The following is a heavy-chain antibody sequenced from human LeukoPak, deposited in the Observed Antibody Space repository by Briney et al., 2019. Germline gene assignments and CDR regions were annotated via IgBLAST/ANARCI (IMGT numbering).Heavy chain of an antibody. Sequence: SETLSLTCTVSGGSISSSNYYWGWIRQPPGKGLERNGTIYYSGSRYYNPSLKSRVTISVDTYKRQFSVRMSYVSAPDAAVYYCARLRVAVAGSLYQGTFYFDYWGQGTMVTVSS. D-gene: IGHD6-19*01. CDR2: IYYSGSR. V-gene: IGHV4-39*01. CDR3: ARLRVAVAGSLYQGTFYFDY. J-gene: IGHJ4*02. CDR1: GGSISSSNYY.